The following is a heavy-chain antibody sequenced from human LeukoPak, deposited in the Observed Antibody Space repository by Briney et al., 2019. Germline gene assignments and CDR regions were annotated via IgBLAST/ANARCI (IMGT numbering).Heavy chain of an antibody. CDR2: IYPGDSET. Sequence: GESLKISCKGSGYAFTNYWIGWVRQMPGKGLEWMGLIYPGDSETRYSPSFQGQVTISADKSISTAYLQWSSLKASDTAMYYCARPYCYNTSCYSYFDYWGQGTLVTVSS. D-gene: IGHD2-2*01. CDR1: GYAFTNYW. V-gene: IGHV5-51*01. CDR3: ARPYCYNTSCYSYFDY. J-gene: IGHJ4*02.